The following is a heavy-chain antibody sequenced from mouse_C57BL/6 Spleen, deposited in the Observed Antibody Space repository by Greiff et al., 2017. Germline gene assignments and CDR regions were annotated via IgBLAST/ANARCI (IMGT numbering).Heavy chain of an antibody. V-gene: IGHV1-81*01. D-gene: IGHD2-3*01. Sequence: QVQLQQSGAELARPGASVKLSCKASGYTFTSYGISWVKQRTGQGLEWIGEIYPRSGNTYYNKKFKGKATLTADKSSSTAYMELRSLTSEDSAVYFCARGEDGYYDFDYWGQGTTLTVSS. J-gene: IGHJ2*01. CDR2: IYPRSGNT. CDR1: GYTFTSYG. CDR3: ARGEDGYYDFDY.